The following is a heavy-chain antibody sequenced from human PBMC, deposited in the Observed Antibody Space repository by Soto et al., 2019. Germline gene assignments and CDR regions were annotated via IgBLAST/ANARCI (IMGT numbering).Heavy chain of an antibody. V-gene: IGHV3-30-3*02. J-gene: IGHJ5*02. CDR3: GEVGYYEDNYGFPRPFAP. D-gene: IGHD3-3*01. CDR2: ISSDEKNK. CDR1: GFSFSNYA. Sequence: QVQLVESGGGVVQPGRSLRLSCAASGFSFSNYAMHWVRQAPGKGLEWVAVISSDEKNKYYADSVKGRFTISRDNSKKMLYLQMNSLRADDTAVYYCGEVGYYEDNYGFPRPFAPWGQGTLVTVSS.